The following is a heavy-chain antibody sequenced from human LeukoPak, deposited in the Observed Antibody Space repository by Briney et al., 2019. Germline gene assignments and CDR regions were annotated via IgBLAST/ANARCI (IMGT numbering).Heavy chain of an antibody. Sequence: GGSLRLSCAASGFTFSAYSMTWVRQAPGKGLEWVSSISSSSSYIYYADSLKGRFTISRDNAKNSLYLQMNSLRSEDTAVYYCARDPLQGSGYKGNYFDFWGQGTLVTVSS. V-gene: IGHV3-21*04. CDR1: GFTFSAYS. CDR3: ARDPLQGSGYKGNYFDF. D-gene: IGHD1-1*01. J-gene: IGHJ4*02. CDR2: ISSSSSYI.